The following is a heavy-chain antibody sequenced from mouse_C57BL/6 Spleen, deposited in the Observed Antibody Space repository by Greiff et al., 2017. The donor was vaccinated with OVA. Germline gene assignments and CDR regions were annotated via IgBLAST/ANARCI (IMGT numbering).Heavy chain of an antibody. V-gene: IGHV1-39*01. J-gene: IGHJ2*01. Sequence: VQLQQSGPELVKPGASVKISCKASGYSFTDYNMNWVQQSNGKSLEWIGVINPNYGTTSYNQKFKGKATLTVDQSSSTAYMQLNSLTSEDSAVYDCASLITTVPYYLDDWGQGTTLTVSS. CDR3: ASLITTVPYYLDD. D-gene: IGHD1-1*01. CDR1: GYSFTDYN. CDR2: INPNYGTT.